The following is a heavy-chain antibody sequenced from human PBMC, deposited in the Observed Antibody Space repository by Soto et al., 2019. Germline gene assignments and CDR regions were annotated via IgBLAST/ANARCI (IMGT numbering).Heavy chain of an antibody. V-gene: IGHV1-46*01. Sequence: GASVKVSCKASGYTFTSYYMHWVRQAPGQGLEWMGIINPSGGSTSYAQKFQGRVTMTRDTSTSTVYMELSSLRSEDTAVYYCARSALNDFWSGYYPRDHGMDVWGQGTTVTVSS. D-gene: IGHD3-3*01. CDR1: GYTFTSYY. J-gene: IGHJ6*02. CDR3: ARSALNDFWSGYYPRDHGMDV. CDR2: INPSGGST.